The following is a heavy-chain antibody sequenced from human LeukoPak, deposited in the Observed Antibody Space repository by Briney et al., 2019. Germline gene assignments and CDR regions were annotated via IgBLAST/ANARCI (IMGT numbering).Heavy chain of an antibody. V-gene: IGHV4-39*01. Sequence: PSETLSLTCTVTGGSISISSYYWGWIRQPPGKGLEWIGSIYYSGSTYYNPSLKSRVTISVDTSKNQFSLKLSSVTAADTAVYYRASPDNYYDSSGYSLDAFDIWGQGTMVTVSS. CDR3: ASPDNYYDSSGYSLDAFDI. CDR2: IYYSGST. J-gene: IGHJ3*02. D-gene: IGHD3-22*01. CDR1: GGSISISSYY.